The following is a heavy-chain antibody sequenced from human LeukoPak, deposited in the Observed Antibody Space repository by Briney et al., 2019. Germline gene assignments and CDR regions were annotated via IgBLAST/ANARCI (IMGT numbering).Heavy chain of an antibody. CDR2: ISYDGSNK. CDR1: GFTFSSYG. CDR3: AKDYAVAAAALDY. Sequence: PGGSLRLSCAASGFTFSSYGMHWVRQAPGKGLEWVAVISYDGSNKYYADSVKGRFTISRDNSENTLYLQMNSLRAEDTAVYYCAKDYAVAAAALDYWGQGTLVTVSS. D-gene: IGHD6-13*01. J-gene: IGHJ4*02. V-gene: IGHV3-30*18.